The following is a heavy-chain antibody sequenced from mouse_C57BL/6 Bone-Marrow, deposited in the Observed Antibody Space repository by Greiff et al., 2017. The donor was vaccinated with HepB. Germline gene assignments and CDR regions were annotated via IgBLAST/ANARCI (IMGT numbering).Heavy chain of an antibody. J-gene: IGHJ2*01. CDR3: ATLYYGSRDY. Sequence: VQLQESGPELVKPGASVKISCKASGYAFSSSWMNWVKQRPGKGLEWIGRIYPGDGDTNYNGKFKGKATLTADKSSSTAYMQLSSLTSEDSAVYFCATLYYGSRDYWGQGTTRTVSS. D-gene: IGHD1-1*01. CDR1: GYAFSSSW. V-gene: IGHV1-82*01. CDR2: IYPGDGDT.